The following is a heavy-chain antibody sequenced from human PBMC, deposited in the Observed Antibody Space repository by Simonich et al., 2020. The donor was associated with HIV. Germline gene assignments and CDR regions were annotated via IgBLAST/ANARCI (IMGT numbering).Heavy chain of an antibody. D-gene: IGHD3-10*01. V-gene: IGHV3-48*01. J-gene: IGHJ4*02. Sequence: EVQLVESGGGLVQPGGSLTLSCAASGFTFRSYSMFWVRQAPEKGLEWISYISSSSTNIYYADSLKGRFTISRDNAKNSLYLQMNSLRAEDTAVYYCARDSMGEGVGYWGQGTLVTVSS. CDR1: GFTFRSYS. CDR3: ARDSMGEGVGY. CDR2: ISSSSTNI.